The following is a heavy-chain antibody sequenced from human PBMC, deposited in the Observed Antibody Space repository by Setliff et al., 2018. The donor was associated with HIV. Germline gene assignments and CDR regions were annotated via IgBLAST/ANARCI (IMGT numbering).Heavy chain of an antibody. V-gene: IGHV4-59*06. CDR1: GGSISTYY. CDR2: IYYTGST. J-gene: IGHJ4*02. D-gene: IGHD3-10*01. Sequence: SETLSLTCTFSGGSISTYYWSWIRHHPGKGLEWIGYIYYTGSTYFNPSLKSRVTLSIDTSKNQFSLKLSSVTAADTAVYYCARDRYAGEVDYWGQGTLVTVSS. CDR3: ARDRYAGEVDY.